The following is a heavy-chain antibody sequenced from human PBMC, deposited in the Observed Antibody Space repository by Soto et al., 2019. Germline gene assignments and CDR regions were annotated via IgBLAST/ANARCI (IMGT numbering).Heavy chain of an antibody. D-gene: IGHD3-10*01. J-gene: IGHJ5*02. CDR1: GYTLTELS. Sequence: ASVKVSCKVSGYTLTELSMHWVRQAPGKGLERMGGFDPEDGETIYAQKFQGRVTMTEDTSTDTAYMELSSLRSEDTAVYYCATGPAYRFGELNWFDPWGQGTLVTVSS. V-gene: IGHV1-24*01. CDR3: ATGPAYRFGELNWFDP. CDR2: FDPEDGET.